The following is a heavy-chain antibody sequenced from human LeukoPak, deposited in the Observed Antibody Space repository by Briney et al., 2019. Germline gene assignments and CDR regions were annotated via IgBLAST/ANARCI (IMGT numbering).Heavy chain of an antibody. J-gene: IGHJ6*02. CDR3: ARSPHYYYYGMDV. Sequence: GGSLRLSCAASGFTVSSNYMSWVRQAPGKGLEWVSVIYSGDSTYYADSVKGRFTISRDNSKNTLYLQMNSLRAEDTAVYYCARSPHYYYYGMDVWGQGTTVTVSS. CDR2: IYSGDST. CDR1: GFTVSSNY. V-gene: IGHV3-66*01.